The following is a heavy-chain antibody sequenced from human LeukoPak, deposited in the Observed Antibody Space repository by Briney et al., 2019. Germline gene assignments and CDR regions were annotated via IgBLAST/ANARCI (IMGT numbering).Heavy chain of an antibody. V-gene: IGHV3-30-3*01. CDR1: GFTFSSYA. CDR2: ISYDGSNK. Sequence: RGSLRLSCAASGFTFSSYAMHWVRQAPGKGLEWVAVISYDGSNKYYADSVKGRFTISRDNSKNTLYLQMNSLRAEDTAVYYCTRVPGGYYDSSGYYQWPPDYWGQGTLVTVSS. J-gene: IGHJ4*02. D-gene: IGHD3-22*01. CDR3: TRVPGGYYDSSGYYQWPPDY.